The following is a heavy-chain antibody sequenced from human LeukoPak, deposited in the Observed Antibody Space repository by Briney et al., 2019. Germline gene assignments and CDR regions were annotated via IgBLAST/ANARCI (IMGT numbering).Heavy chain of an antibody. CDR2: ISGDGVSP. CDR3: AREAIEGATTDAFDI. CDR1: GFTFNNYA. V-gene: IGHV3-23*01. D-gene: IGHD1-26*01. J-gene: IGHJ3*02. Sequence: PGGSLRLSCAASGFTFNNYALTWVRQTPGKGLECVSAISGDGVSPYYVDSVRGRFTISRDNAKNTLYLQMNSLRAEDTAVYYCAREAIEGATTDAFDIWGQGTMVTVSS.